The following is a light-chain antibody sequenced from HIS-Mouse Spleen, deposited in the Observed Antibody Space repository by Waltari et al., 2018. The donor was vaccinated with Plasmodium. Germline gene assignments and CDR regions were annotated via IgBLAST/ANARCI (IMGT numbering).Light chain of an antibody. CDR3: QQFNSYPLT. V-gene: IGKV1-13*02. J-gene: IGKJ4*01. CDR1: QGISSA. CDR2: DAS. Sequence: TQFTQSPSSLSASFGYIFTITFRASQGISSALAWYQQKPGKAPKPLIYDASSLESGFPSRFSGSGSGTDFTLTISSLQPEDFATYYCQQFNSYPLTFGGGTKVEIK.